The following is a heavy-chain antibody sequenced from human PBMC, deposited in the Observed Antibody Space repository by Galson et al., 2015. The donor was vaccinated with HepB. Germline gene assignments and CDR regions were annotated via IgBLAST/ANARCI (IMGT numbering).Heavy chain of an antibody. J-gene: IGHJ4*02. CDR1: GYTFTSYG. Sequence: SVKVSCKASGYTFTSYGISWVRQAPGQGLEWMGWISAYNGNTNYAQKLQGRVTMTTDTSTSTAYMELRSLRSDDTAVYYCARDYIYDSSGYLGYWGQGTLVTVSS. CDR2: ISAYNGNT. D-gene: IGHD3-22*01. CDR3: ARDYIYDSSGYLGY. V-gene: IGHV1-18*01.